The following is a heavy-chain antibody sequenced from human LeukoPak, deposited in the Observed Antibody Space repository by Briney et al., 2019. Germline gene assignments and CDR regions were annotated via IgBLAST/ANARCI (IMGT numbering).Heavy chain of an antibody. CDR1: GYIFTSYW. V-gene: IGHV5-51*01. Sequence: GASLQISCKGSGYIFTSYWIGWVRQLPGKGLEWMGIIYPGDSDTRYSPSFQGQVTISADKSISTAYLQWSSLKASDTAMYYCARSDYYDSSGYYNDYWGQGTLVTVSS. CDR2: IYPGDSDT. CDR3: ARSDYYDSSGYYNDY. D-gene: IGHD3-22*01. J-gene: IGHJ4*02.